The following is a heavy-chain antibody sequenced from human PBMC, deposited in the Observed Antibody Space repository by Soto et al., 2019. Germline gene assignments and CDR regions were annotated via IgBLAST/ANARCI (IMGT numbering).Heavy chain of an antibody. V-gene: IGHV4-4*02. CDR2: LSHGGST. J-gene: IGHJ4*02. CDR1: GVSIDSGYW. CDR3: ARPYASCFDY. D-gene: IGHD2-8*01. Sequence: SETLSLTCDVSGVSIDSGYWWGWVRQPPGKDLEWLGDLSHGGSTNYNPSLKSRVTIFLDKSRNQFSRSLSFMTAADTATYYCARPYASCFDYWGQGTLVTVSS.